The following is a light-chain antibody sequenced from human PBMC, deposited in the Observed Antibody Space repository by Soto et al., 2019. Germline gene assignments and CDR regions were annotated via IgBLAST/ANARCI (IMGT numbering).Light chain of an antibody. CDR3: HQYESSPPSYT. Sequence: EIVLTQSPGTLSLSPGERATLSCRASQSLTSSYLAWYQQKPGQAPRLLIYGASSRATGIPDRFSGSGSGTDFTLTISRLEPEDFAVYYCHQYESSPPSYTLGQGTKLEIK. CDR1: QSLTSSY. CDR2: GAS. V-gene: IGKV3-20*01. J-gene: IGKJ2*01.